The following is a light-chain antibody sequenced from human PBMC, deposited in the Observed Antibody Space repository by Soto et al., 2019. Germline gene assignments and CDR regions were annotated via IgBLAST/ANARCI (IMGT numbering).Light chain of an antibody. CDR1: SSDVGGYNY. CDR2: EVS. Sequence: LTQPPSASGSPGQSVTISCTGTSSDVGGYNYVSWYQQYPGKAPKLMIYEVSKRPSGVPDRFSGSKSGNTASLTVSGLQAEDEADYYCSSYAGGNNPFVFGTGTKVTVL. CDR3: SSYAGGNNPFV. J-gene: IGLJ1*01. V-gene: IGLV2-8*01.